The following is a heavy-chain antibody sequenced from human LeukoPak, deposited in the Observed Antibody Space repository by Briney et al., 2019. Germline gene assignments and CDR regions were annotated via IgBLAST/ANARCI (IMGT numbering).Heavy chain of an antibody. J-gene: IGHJ6*03. CDR1: GGSISSYY. Sequence: SETLSLTCTVSGGSISSYYWSWIRQPPGKGLEWIGYIYYSGSTNYNPSLKSRVTISVDTSKNQFSLKLSSVTAADTAVYYCAGGNIVVVPAATLGYYYYYMDVWGKGTTVTISS. V-gene: IGHV4-59*08. D-gene: IGHD2-2*01. CDR3: AGGNIVVVPAATLGYYYYYMDV. CDR2: IYYSGST.